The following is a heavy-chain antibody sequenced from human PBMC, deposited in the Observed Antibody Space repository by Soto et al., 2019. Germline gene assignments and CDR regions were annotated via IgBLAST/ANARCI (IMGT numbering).Heavy chain of an antibody. J-gene: IGHJ3*01. CDR3: AKGPPGIPFDL. D-gene: IGHD3-10*01. V-gene: IGHV3-30*18. CDR1: GFVFSAYG. CDR2: ISDDGRKE. Sequence: QGQLVASGGGVVQPGGSLTLSCAASGFVFSAYGIHWVRQSADKGLEWVATISDDGRKEYYADSVKGRFIVSRDNLKKTLSLQMTNLESGDSGSYSCAKGPPGIPFDLWGQGTMVAVSS.